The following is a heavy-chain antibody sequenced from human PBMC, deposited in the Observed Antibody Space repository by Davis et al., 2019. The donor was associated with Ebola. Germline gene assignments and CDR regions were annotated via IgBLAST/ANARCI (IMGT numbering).Heavy chain of an antibody. CDR2: INHSGST. Sequence: MPSETLSLTCAVYGGSFSGYYWSWIRQPPGKGLEWIGEINHSGSTNYNPSLKSQVTISVDTSKNQFSLKLSSVTAADTAVYYCARASRTYYYGSGRPVNWFDPWGQGTLVTVSS. CDR1: GGSFSGYY. J-gene: IGHJ5*02. V-gene: IGHV4-34*01. D-gene: IGHD3-10*01. CDR3: ARASRTYYYGSGRPVNWFDP.